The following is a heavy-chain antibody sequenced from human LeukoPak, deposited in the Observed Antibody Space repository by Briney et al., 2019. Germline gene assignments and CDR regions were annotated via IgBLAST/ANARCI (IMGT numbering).Heavy chain of an antibody. V-gene: IGHV4-34*01. CDR3: ARVLLGAYCGGDCYRDDAFDI. J-gene: IGHJ3*02. Sequence: SETLSLTCAVYGGSFSGYYWSWIRQPPGKGLEWIGEISHSGSTNYNPSLKSRVTISVDTSKNQFSLKLSSVTAADTAVYYCARVLLGAYCGGDCYRDDAFDIWGQGTMVTVSS. CDR1: GGSFSGYY. D-gene: IGHD2-21*02. CDR2: ISHSGST.